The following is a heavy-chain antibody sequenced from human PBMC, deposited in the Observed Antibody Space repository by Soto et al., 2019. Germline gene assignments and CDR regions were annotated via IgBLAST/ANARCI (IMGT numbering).Heavy chain of an antibody. CDR1: GYTFTSYG. V-gene: IGHV1-18*01. D-gene: IGHD3-22*01. CDR2: ISAYNGNT. Sequence: ASVKVSCKASGYTFTSYGISWVRQAPGQGLERMGWISAYNGNTNYAQKLQGRVTMTTDTSTSTAYMELRSLRSDDTAVYYCARKSTQGVYWYYYDSSGYPDFDYWGQGTLVTVSS. CDR3: ARKSTQGVYWYYYDSSGYPDFDY. J-gene: IGHJ4*02.